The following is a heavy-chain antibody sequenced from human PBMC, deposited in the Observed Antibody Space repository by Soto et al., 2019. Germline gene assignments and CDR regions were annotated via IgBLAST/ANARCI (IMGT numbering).Heavy chain of an antibody. J-gene: IGHJ4*02. CDR2: TNANLGTG. CDR3: ARRDSRGYFRHFDN. V-gene: IGHV1-69*06. Sequence: QVQLVQSGAEVKKPGSSVKVSCKASGGTFSSYPISWVRQAPGQGLEWMGGTNANLGTGNYAQKFQGRLTITTDISTTTAYMELSTLRSEDTAVYYCARRDSRGYFRHFDNWGQGTLVTVSS. CDR1: GGTFSSYP. D-gene: IGHD5-18*01.